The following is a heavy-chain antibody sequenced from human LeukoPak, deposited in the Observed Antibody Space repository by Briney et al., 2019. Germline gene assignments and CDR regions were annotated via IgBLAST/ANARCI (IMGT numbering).Heavy chain of an antibody. CDR3: AKDLRAVVVVTGAFDI. CDR1: GFTFSSYA. J-gene: IGHJ3*02. D-gene: IGHD3-22*01. V-gene: IGHV3-23*01. CDR2: ISGSGGST. Sequence: TGGSLRLSCAASGFTFSSYAMSWVRQAPGKGLEWVSAISGSGGSTYYADSVKGRFTISRDNSKNTLYLQMNSLRAEDTAVYYCAKDLRAVVVVTGAFDIWGQGTMVTVSS.